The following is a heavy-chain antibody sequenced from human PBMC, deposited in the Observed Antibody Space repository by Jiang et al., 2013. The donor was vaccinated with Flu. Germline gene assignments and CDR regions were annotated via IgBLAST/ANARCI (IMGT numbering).Heavy chain of an antibody. CDR1: GGSISSYY. CDR3: AREDASGAAAGQFDY. CDR2: SHHTGST. Sequence: LLKPSETLSLTCTVSGGSISSYYWNWIRQSPGRDVEWIGYSHHTGSTNHNPSLKGRVTISVDTSKNQFSLNLSSVTAADTAVYYCAREDASGAAAGQFDYWGQGTLVTVSS. D-gene: IGHD6-13*01. J-gene: IGHJ4*02. V-gene: IGHV4-59*01.